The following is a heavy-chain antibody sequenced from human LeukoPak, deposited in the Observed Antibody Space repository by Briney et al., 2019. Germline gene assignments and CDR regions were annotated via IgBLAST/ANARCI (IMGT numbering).Heavy chain of an antibody. CDR3: ARVGYSSSLEAFDI. Sequence: SETLSLTCTVSGGSISSGGYYWSWIRQPPGKGLEWIGYIYHSGSTYYNPSLKSRVTISVDRSKNQFSLKLSSVTAEDTAVYYCARVGYSSSLEAFDIWGQGTMVTVSS. J-gene: IGHJ3*02. CDR1: GGSISSGGYY. D-gene: IGHD6-13*01. V-gene: IGHV4-30-2*01. CDR2: IYHSGST.